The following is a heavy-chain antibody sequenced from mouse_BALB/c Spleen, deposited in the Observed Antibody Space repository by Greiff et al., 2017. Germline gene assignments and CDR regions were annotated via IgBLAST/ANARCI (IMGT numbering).Heavy chain of an antibody. CDR1: GFTFSSFG. V-gene: IGHV5-17*02. Sequence: DVKLVESGGGLVQPGGSRKLSCAASGFTFSSFGMHWVRQAPEKGLEWVAYISSGSSTIYYADTVKGRFTISRDNPKNTLFLQMTSLRSEDTAMYYCARSMITFDYWGQGTTLTVSS. CDR3: ARSMITFDY. D-gene: IGHD2-4*01. J-gene: IGHJ2*01. CDR2: ISSGSSTI.